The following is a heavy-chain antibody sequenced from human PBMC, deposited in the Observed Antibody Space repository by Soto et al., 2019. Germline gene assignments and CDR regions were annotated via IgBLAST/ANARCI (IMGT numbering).Heavy chain of an antibody. CDR1: GFTFSSYA. J-gene: IGHJ4*02. D-gene: IGHD3-3*01. V-gene: IGHV3-23*01. CDR2: ISGSGGST. Sequence: LRLSCAASGFTFSSYAMSWVRQAPGKGLEWVSAISGSGGSTYYADSVKGRFTISRDNSKNTLYLQMNSLRAEDTAVYYCAKARDFWSGYYSDYWGQGTLVTVSS. CDR3: AKARDFWSGYYSDY.